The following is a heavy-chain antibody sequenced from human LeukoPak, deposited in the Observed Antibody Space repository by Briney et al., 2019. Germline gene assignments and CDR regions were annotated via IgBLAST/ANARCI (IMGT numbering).Heavy chain of an antibody. CDR2: ISAYNGHT. CDR1: GYTFTSYG. Sequence: GASVKVSCKASGYTFTSYGITWVRQAPGQGLEWMGWISAYNGHTKYAQKFQGRVTMTTDTSTSTAYMELRSLRSDDTAVYYCARGFPPRRNYDSSGYYSCNFDYWGQGTLVTVSS. CDR3: ARGFPPRRNYDSSGYYSCNFDY. V-gene: IGHV1-18*01. J-gene: IGHJ4*02. D-gene: IGHD3-22*01.